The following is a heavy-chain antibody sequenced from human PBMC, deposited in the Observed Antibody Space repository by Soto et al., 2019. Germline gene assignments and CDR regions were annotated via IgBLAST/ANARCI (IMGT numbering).Heavy chain of an antibody. J-gene: IGHJ4*02. D-gene: IGHD3-10*01. CDR2: IYHTGST. CDR1: GDSISSGSYF. V-gene: IGHV4-31*03. CDR3: SRLRDTYFFDS. Sequence: TLSLTSTISGDSISSGSYFWSWIRQHPGKGLEWIGYIYHTGSTYYNPSLKSRVTISLDTSKQQFSLNLTSVTAADTAVYYCSRLRDTYFFDSWGQGTLVTVSS.